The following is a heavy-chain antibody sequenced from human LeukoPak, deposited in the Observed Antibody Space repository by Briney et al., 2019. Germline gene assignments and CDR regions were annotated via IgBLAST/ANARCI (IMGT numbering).Heavy chain of an antibody. CDR2: IYYSGST. CDR3: ARLEYSSSWYVDY. CDR1: GGSFSGYY. V-gene: IGHV4-59*01. J-gene: IGHJ4*02. Sequence: SETLSLTCAVYGGSFSGYYWSWIRQPPGKGLEWMGYIYYSGSTNYNPSLKSRVTISVDTSKNQFPLKLSSVTAADTAVYYCARLEYSSSWYVDYWGQGTLVTVSS. D-gene: IGHD6-13*01.